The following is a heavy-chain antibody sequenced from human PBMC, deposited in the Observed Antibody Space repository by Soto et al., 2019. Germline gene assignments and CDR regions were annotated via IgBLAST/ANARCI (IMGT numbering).Heavy chain of an antibody. CDR2: INAGNGNT. J-gene: IGHJ6*02. CDR3: ARGGSGSYYYYDGMDV. D-gene: IGHD1-26*01. Sequence: QVQLVQSGAEVKKPGASVKVSCKASGYTFTSYAMHWVRQAPGQRLEWMGWINAGNGNTKYSQKFQGRVTITRDTSASTAYMELSSLRSEDTAVYYCARGGSGSYYYYDGMDVWGQGTTVTVSS. CDR1: GYTFTSYA. V-gene: IGHV1-3*01.